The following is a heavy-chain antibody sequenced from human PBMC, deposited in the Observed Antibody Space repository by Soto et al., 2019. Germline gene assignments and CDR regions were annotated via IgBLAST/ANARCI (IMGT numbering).Heavy chain of an antibody. D-gene: IGHD3-22*01. V-gene: IGHV3-23*01. CDR2: ISGSGGTT. Sequence: GGSLRLSCAAAGFTFSSYAMSWVRQAPRKGLEWVSGISGSGGTTYYADSVKGRFSISRDNSKNTLYLQMNSLRAEDTAVYYCAKDREGDYKYYYAGGGYAFDIWGHGTMVTVSS. CDR1: GFTFSSYA. CDR3: AKDREGDYKYYYAGGGYAFDI. J-gene: IGHJ3*02.